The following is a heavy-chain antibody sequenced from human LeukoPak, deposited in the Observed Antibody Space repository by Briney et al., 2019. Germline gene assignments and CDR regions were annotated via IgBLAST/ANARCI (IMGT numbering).Heavy chain of an antibody. CDR3: ARQMVRGVRFDY. CDR1: GGSISSFY. V-gene: IGHV4-4*07. Sequence: SETLSLTCTVSGGSISSFYCSWIRQPAGKGLEWIGRIYTSGSTNYNPSLKSRVTISVDTSKNQFSLKLSSVTAADTAVYYCARQMVRGVRFDYWGQGTLVTVSS. D-gene: IGHD3-10*01. J-gene: IGHJ4*02. CDR2: IYTSGST.